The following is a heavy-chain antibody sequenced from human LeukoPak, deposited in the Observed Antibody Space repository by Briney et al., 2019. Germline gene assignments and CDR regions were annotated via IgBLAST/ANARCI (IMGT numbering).Heavy chain of an antibody. CDR3: AKDIGSGIAGPLDY. CDR2: ISWNSGSI. J-gene: IGHJ4*02. V-gene: IGHV3-9*03. CDR1: GFTFDDYA. D-gene: IGHD6-13*01. Sequence: GGSLRLSCAASGFTFDDYAMHWVRQAPGKGLEWVSGISWNSGSIGYADSVKGRFTISRDNAKNSLYLQMNSLRAEDVALYYCAKDIGSGIAGPLDYWGQGTLVTVS.